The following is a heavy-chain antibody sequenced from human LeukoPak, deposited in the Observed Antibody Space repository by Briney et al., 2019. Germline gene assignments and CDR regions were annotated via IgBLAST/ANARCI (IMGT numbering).Heavy chain of an antibody. CDR1: GGSISGSNW. CDR2: IYHSGST. Sequence: SGTLSLTCAVSGGSISGSNWWSWVRQPPGKGLEWIGEIYHSGSTNYNPSLKSRVTISVDKSKNQFSLKLSSVTAADTAVYYCARGNKARSGYYYDYYYGMDVWGQGTTVTVSS. CDR3: ARGNKARSGYYYDYYYGMDV. J-gene: IGHJ6*02. V-gene: IGHV4-4*02. D-gene: IGHD3-3*01.